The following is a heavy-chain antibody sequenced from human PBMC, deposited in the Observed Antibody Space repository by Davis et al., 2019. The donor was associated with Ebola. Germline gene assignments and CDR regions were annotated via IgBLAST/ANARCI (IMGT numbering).Heavy chain of an antibody. V-gene: IGHV4-59*11. Sequence: GSLRLSCTVSGDSITSHYWSWIRQPPGKGLEYIGYIYSSGSTNYNPSLKSRVTISLDMSEKQFSLRLTSVTTADTAVYYCARGRGDYSSSWYSYYNGQDVWGQGTTVTVSS. J-gene: IGHJ6*02. CDR2: IYSSGST. CDR3: ARGRGDYSSSWYSYYNGQDV. CDR1: GDSITSHY. D-gene: IGHD6-13*01.